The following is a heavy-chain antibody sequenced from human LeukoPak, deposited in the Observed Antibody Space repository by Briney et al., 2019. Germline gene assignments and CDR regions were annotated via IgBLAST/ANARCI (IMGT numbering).Heavy chain of an antibody. CDR3: ARVVTIFGVVTPHMDV. CDR1: GFTFTNYA. J-gene: IGHJ6*03. Sequence: GGSLRLSCAASGFTFTNYAMHWVRQAPGKGLEWVALISYDGNNEYYAHSVRGRFTISRDNSQNTLSLQMNSLRAEDTAVYYCARVVTIFGVVTPHMDVWGKGTTVTVSS. CDR2: ISYDGNNE. V-gene: IGHV3-30*07. D-gene: IGHD3-3*01.